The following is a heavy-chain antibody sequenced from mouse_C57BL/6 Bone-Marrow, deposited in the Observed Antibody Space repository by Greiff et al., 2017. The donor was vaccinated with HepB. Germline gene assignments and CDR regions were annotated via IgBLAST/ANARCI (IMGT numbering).Heavy chain of an antibody. CDR2: INPNYGTT. J-gene: IGHJ4*01. D-gene: IGHD2-4*01. V-gene: IGHV1-39*01. CDR1: GYSFTDYN. CDR3: ARREYYDYDYYAMDY. Sequence: EVQLVESGPELVKPGASVKISCKASGYSFTDYNMNWVKQSNGKSLEWIGVINPNYGTTSYNQKFKGKATLTVDQSSSTAYMQLNSLTSEDSAVYYCARREYYDYDYYAMDYWGQGTSVTVSS.